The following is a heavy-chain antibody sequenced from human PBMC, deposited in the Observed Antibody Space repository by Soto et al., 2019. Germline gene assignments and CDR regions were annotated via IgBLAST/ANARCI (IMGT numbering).Heavy chain of an antibody. V-gene: IGHV3-21*02. J-gene: IGHJ5*02. CDR2: ISSASSYI. CDR3: VIRSGYASGGLDL. Sequence: EVQLVESGGGLVKPGGSLRLSCATSGFTFGSYTMNWVRQAPGKGLEWVSCISSASSYIYYADSVQGRFTISRDNPEKSLYLHINSLRAEDAAVYYCVIRSGYASGGLDLWGQGVLVTVSS. D-gene: IGHD5-12*01. CDR1: GFTFGSYT.